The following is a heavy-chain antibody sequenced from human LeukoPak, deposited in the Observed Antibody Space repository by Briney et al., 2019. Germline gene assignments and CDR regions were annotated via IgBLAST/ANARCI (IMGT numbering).Heavy chain of an antibody. J-gene: IGHJ4*02. D-gene: IGHD6-13*01. V-gene: IGHV4-38-2*01. CDR3: ARQGLAAAGTGYFDY. CDR2: IYHSGST. Sequence: SETLSLTCAVSGYSISSGYYWGWIRQPPGKGLERIGSIYHSGSTYYNPSLKSRVTISVDTSKNQFSLKLSSVTAADTAVYYCARQGLAAAGTGYFDYWGQGTLVTASS. CDR1: GYSISSGYY.